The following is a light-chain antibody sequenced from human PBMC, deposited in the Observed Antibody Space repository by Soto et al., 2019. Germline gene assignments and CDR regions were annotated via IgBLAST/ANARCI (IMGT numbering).Light chain of an antibody. CDR2: EAS. J-gene: IGLJ2*01. CDR3: CSYAGSSTVV. Sequence: QSVLTQPASVSGSPGQSITISCTGTSSDVGSYNLVSWYQQHPGKAPKLMIYEASKRLSGVSNRFSGSKSGNMASLTISGLQAEDEADYYCCSYAGSSTVVFGGGTKLTVL. V-gene: IGLV2-23*01. CDR1: SSDVGSYNL.